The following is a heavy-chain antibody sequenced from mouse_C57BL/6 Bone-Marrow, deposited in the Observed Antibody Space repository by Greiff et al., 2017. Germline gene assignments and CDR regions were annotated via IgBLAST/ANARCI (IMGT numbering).Heavy chain of an antibody. CDR1: GFTFSSYA. V-gene: IGHV5-4*03. D-gene: IGHD3-2*02. CDR3: ARGRGQLRLNYCDY. Sequence: EVKLMESGGGLVKPGGSLKLSCAASGFTFSSYAMSWVRQTPEKRLEWVATISAGGSYTYYPDNVKGRFTISRDTAKNNLNLQMSHLKSEDTAMYYGARGRGQLRLNYCDYGGQGTTLTVSS. CDR2: ISAGGSYT. J-gene: IGHJ2*01.